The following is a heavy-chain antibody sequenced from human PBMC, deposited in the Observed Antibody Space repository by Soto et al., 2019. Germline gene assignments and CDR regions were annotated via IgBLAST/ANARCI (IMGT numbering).Heavy chain of an antibody. V-gene: IGHV4-30-2*01. D-gene: IGHD1-26*01. CDR1: GDTISTGGYT. J-gene: IGHJ4*02. Sequence: SETLSLTCDVSGDTISTGGYTWAWIRQPPGKALEWIGHTYHSGNPYYNTSLKSRVIISVDRSKNQFYMQLSSLTSEDTAVYYCARDDSGFSGSHYIDYFNYWGQGALVTVSS. CDR2: TYHSGNP. CDR3: ARDDSGFSGSHYIDYFNY.